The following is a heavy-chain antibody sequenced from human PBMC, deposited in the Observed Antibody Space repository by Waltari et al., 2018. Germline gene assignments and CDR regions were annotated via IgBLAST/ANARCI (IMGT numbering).Heavy chain of an antibody. CDR1: GGSFSDYW. V-gene: IGHV4-34*01. Sequence: QVQLQQWGAGLLKPSETLSLTCAVYGGSFSDYWSIWIRQPPGKGLEWIGEINHSGSTNYNPSLKSRVTMSVDTSKNQFSLNLNSVTAADTAVYYCARGRDYVWNLLWGQGTLVTVSS. D-gene: IGHD3-16*01. J-gene: IGHJ4*02. CDR3: ARGRDYVWNLL. CDR2: INHSGST.